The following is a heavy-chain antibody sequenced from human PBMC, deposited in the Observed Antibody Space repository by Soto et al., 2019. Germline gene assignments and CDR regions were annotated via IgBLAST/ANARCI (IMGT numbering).Heavy chain of an antibody. CDR2: ISSSSSYI. J-gene: IGHJ4*02. D-gene: IGHD2-15*01. V-gene: IGHV3-21*01. CDR1: GFTFSSYS. Sequence: GGSLRLSCAASGFTFSSYSMNWVRQAPGKGLEWVSSISSSSSYIYYADSVKGRFTISRDNAKNSLYLQMNSLRAEDTAVYYCARDWCSGGSCFKIGFDYWGQGALVTVSS. CDR3: ARDWCSGGSCFKIGFDY.